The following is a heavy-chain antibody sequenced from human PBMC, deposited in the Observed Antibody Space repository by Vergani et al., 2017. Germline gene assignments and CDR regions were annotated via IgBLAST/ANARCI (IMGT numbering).Heavy chain of an antibody. CDR2: FDPEDGET. V-gene: IGHV1-24*01. CDR3: ATGPKIQRAFDI. D-gene: IGHD1-1*01. CDR1: GYTLTELS. J-gene: IGHJ3*02. Sequence: QVQLVQSGAEVKKSGASVKVSCKVSGYTLTELSMHWVRQAPGKGLAWVGGFDPEDGETIYAQKFQGRVTMTEDTATDTADMELSSPRSEDTAVYYCATGPKIQRAFDIWGQGTMVTVSS.